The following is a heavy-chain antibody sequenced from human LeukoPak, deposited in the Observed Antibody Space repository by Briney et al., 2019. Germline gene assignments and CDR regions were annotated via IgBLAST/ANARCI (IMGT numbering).Heavy chain of an antibody. D-gene: IGHD3-10*01. Sequence: PGGSLRLPCAASGFTFSSYEMNWVRQAPGKGLEWVSYISSSGSTIYYADSVKGRFTISRDNAKNSLYLQMNSLRAEDTAVYYCARVRGSGLDYWGQGTLVTVSS. CDR2: ISSSGSTI. CDR1: GFTFSSYE. J-gene: IGHJ4*02. CDR3: ARVRGSGLDY. V-gene: IGHV3-48*03.